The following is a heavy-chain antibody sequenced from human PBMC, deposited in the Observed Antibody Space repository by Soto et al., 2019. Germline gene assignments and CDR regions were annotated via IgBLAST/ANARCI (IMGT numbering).Heavy chain of an antibody. CDR1: GFTFSSYG. V-gene: IGHV3-30*18. CDR3: AKDGPQQRGLFDY. D-gene: IGHD6-13*01. CDR2: ISYDGSNK. J-gene: IGHJ4*02. Sequence: QVQLVESGGGVVQPGRSLRLSCAASGFTFSSYGMHWVRQAPGKGLEWVAVISYDGSNKYYADSVKGRFTISRDNSKNTLYLQMNSLRAEDTAVYYCAKDGPQQRGLFDYWGQGTLVTVSS.